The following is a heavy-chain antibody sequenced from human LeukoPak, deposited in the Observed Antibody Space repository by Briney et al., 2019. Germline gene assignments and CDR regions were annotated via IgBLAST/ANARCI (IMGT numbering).Heavy chain of an antibody. CDR1: GGSFSGYY. V-gene: IGHV4-34*01. CDR3: ARGLGSTSCYGACWFDP. Sequence: PSETLSLTCAVYGGSFSGYYWSWIRQPPGKGLEWIGEINHSGSTNYNPSLKSRVTLSVDTSKNQFSLKLSSVTAADTAVYYCARGLGSTSCYGACWFDPWGQGTLVTVSS. CDR2: INHSGST. D-gene: IGHD2-2*01. J-gene: IGHJ5*02.